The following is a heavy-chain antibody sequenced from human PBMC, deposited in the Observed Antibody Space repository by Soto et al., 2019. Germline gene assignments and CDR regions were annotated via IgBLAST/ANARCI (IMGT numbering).Heavy chain of an antibody. J-gene: IGHJ5*02. Sequence: QVQLQESGPGLVKPSETLSLTCTVSGGSVSSGSYYWSWIRQPPGKGLEWIGYIYYSGSTNYNPSLKSRVTISVDTSKNQFSLKLSSVTAADTAVYYCARERSEAVVTLWRGAYSWFDPWGQGTLVTVSS. CDR3: ARERSEAVVTLWRGAYSWFDP. V-gene: IGHV4-61*01. CDR2: IYYSGST. D-gene: IGHD3-22*01. CDR1: GGSVSSGSYY.